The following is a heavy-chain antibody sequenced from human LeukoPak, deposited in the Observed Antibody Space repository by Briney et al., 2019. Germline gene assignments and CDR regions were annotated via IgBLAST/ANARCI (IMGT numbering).Heavy chain of an antibody. CDR1: GGSISSGSYY. V-gene: IGHV4-61*02. CDR3: ANSIDFDYGDYYFDY. Sequence: SQTLSLTCTVSGGSISSGSYYWSWIRQPAGKGLEWIGRIYTSGSTNYNPSLKSRVTISLDTSKNQFSLKLSSVTAADTAVYYCANSIDFDYGDYYFDYWGQGTLVTVSS. CDR2: IYTSGST. D-gene: IGHD4-17*01. J-gene: IGHJ4*02.